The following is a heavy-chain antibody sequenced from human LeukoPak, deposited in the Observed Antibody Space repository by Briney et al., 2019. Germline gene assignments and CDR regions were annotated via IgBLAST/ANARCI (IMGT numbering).Heavy chain of an antibody. CDR2: ISGSGGGT. Sequence: GGSLRLSCAASGFTFSSYAMSWVRQAPGKGLEWVSAISGSGGGTYYADSVKGRFTISRDNSKNTLYLQMNSLRAEDTAVYYCAKASRSSTRFDYWGQGTLVTVSS. CDR1: GFTFSSYA. V-gene: IGHV3-23*01. J-gene: IGHJ4*02. CDR3: AKASRSSTRFDY. D-gene: IGHD6-13*01.